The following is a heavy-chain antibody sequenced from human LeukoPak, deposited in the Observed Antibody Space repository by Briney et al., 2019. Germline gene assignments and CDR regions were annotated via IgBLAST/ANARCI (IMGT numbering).Heavy chain of an antibody. CDR1: GYSFTSYW. D-gene: IGHD3-10*01. J-gene: IGHJ4*02. Sequence: GESLKISCKDSGYSFTSYWIGWVRQLPGKGLEWVGIIYPGDSDTRYSPSFQGQVTISADKSISTAYLQWSSLKASDTAMHYCASYGSGQGFDYWGQGTLVTVSS. V-gene: IGHV5-51*01. CDR2: IYPGDSDT. CDR3: ASYGSGQGFDY.